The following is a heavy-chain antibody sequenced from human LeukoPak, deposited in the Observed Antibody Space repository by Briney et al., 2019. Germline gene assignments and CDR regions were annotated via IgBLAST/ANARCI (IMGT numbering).Heavy chain of an antibody. CDR2: ISSSSSYI. CDR3: ARDLSTMIVVGPVDY. CDR1: GFTFSSYS. D-gene: IGHD3-22*01. V-gene: IGHV3-21*01. J-gene: IGHJ4*02. Sequence: PGGSLRLSCAASGFTFSSYSMNWVRQAPGKGLGWVSSISSSSSYIYYADSVKGRFTISRDNAKNSLYLQMNSLRAEDTAVYYCARDLSTMIVVGPVDYWGQGTLVTVSS.